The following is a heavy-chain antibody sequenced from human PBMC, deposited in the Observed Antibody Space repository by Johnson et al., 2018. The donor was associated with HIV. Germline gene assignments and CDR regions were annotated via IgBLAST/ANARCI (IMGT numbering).Heavy chain of an antibody. V-gene: IGHV3-11*04. CDR3: ASPPDAFDI. CDR1: GFTFSDYY. CDR2: ISSSGSNI. J-gene: IGHJ3*02. Sequence: QVQLVESGGGLVQPGGSLRLSCAASGFTFSDYYMGWIRQAPGKGLEWVSYISSSGSNIYYADSVKGRFTISRDNDKNSLYLQMNSLRAEETAEHYCASPPDAFDIWGQGTMVTVSS.